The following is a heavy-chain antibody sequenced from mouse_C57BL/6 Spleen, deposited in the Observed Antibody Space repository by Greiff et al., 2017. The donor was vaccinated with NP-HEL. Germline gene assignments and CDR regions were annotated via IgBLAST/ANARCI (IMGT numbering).Heavy chain of an antibody. CDR1: GYTFTSYW. V-gene: IGHV1-55*01. CDR3: ARYDYGLYYYAMDY. CDR2: IYPGSGST. J-gene: IGHJ4*01. D-gene: IGHD2-4*01. Sequence: VQLQQSGAELVKPGASVKMSCKASGYTFTSYWITWVKQRPGQGLEWIGDIYPGSGSTNYNEKFKSKATLTVDTSSSTAYMQLSSLTSEDSAVYYCARYDYGLYYYAMDYWGQRTSVTVSS.